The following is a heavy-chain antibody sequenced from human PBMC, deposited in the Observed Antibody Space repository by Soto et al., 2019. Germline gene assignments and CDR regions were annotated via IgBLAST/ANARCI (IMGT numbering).Heavy chain of an antibody. CDR1: GYTFTSDG. V-gene: IGHV1-18*01. J-gene: IGHJ4*02. Sequence: QVQLVQSGPEVKKPGASVKVSCKTSGYTFTSDGISWVRQAPGQGLEWMGWISTYKGNTNYAQKFQGRVTMTTDTSTSTAYMELRSLRSDDTAVYYCATRSPAFDYWGQGTLVTVSS. CDR2: ISTYKGNT. CDR3: ATRSPAFDY.